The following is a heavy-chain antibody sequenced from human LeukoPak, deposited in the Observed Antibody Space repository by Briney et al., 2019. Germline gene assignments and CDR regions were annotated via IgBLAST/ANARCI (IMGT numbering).Heavy chain of an antibody. J-gene: IGHJ5*02. V-gene: IGHV1-69*13. D-gene: IGHD2-2*01. CDR2: IIPVFGTA. CDR3: ARASRVVPAATWFDP. Sequence: SVKVSCKASGGTFSSYAISWVRQAPGQGLEWMGGIIPVFGTANYAQKFQGRVTITADESTSTAYMELSSLRSEDTAVYYCARASRVVPAATWFDPWGQGTLVTVSS. CDR1: GGTFSSYA.